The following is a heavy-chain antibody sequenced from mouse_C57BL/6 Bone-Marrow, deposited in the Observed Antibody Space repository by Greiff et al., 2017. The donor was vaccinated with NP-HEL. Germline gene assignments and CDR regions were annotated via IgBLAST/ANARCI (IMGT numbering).Heavy chain of an antibody. D-gene: IGHD2-5*01. CDR2: IRLKSDNYAT. V-gene: IGHV6-3*01. CDR1: GFTFSNYW. CDR3: TGYYSNYYAIDY. Sequence: DVKLVESGGGLVQPGGSMKLSCVASGFTFSNYWMNWVRQSPEQGLEWVAQIRLKSDNYATHYAESVKGRFTISRDESKSSVYLQMNNLRAGDTGIYYCTGYYSNYYAIDYWGQGTSVTVSS. J-gene: IGHJ4*01.